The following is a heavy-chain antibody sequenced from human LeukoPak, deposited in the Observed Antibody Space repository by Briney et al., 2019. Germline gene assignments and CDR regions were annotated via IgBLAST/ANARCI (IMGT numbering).Heavy chain of an antibody. CDR1: GGSISSSSYY. CDR3: ASQYYYDDSGYSPLDY. CDR2: IYYSGTT. J-gene: IGHJ4*02. Sequence: PSETLSLTCIVSGGSISSSSYYWGWIRQPPGKGLEWIGSIYYSGTTYYNPSFKSRVTISVDTSNNQFSLKLSSVTAADTAVYFCASQYYYDDSGYSPLDYWGQGTLVTVSS. D-gene: IGHD3-22*01. V-gene: IGHV4-39*01.